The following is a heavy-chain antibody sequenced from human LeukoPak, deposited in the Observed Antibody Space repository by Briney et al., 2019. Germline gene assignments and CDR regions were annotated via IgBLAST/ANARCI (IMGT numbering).Heavy chain of an antibody. CDR3: ARVGTAAGPYNWSDS. Sequence: ASVKVSCKASGYTFTGYYMHWVRQAPGQGLEWMGWINPNSGGTNYAQKFQGWVTMTRDTSISTAYMELSRLRSDDTAVYYCARVGTAAGPYNWSDSWGQGTLVTVSS. J-gene: IGHJ5*01. CDR1: GYTFTGYY. CDR2: INPNSGGT. D-gene: IGHD6-13*01. V-gene: IGHV1-2*04.